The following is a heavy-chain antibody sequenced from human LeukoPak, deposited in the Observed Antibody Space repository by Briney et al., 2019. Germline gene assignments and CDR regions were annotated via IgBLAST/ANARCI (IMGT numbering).Heavy chain of an antibody. J-gene: IGHJ4*01. Sequence: SETLSLTCTVSGGSFTGHYWSWLRQFPGRGLEWIGYTYYVGSTHYNPPLEGRATISIDTSRSQFSLRLNSVTAADTAVYYCARHAAVAGSAFDYWGQGTLVTVSS. CDR1: GGSFTGHY. V-gene: IGHV4-59*08. D-gene: IGHD6-19*01. CDR3: ARHAAVAGSAFDY. CDR2: TYYVGST.